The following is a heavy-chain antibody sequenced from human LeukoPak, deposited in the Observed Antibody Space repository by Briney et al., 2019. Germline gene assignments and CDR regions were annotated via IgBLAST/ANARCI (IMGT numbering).Heavy chain of an antibody. V-gene: IGHV4-59*01. CDR1: GGSISSYY. CDR3: ARVKRDFYDYVWGSYRYMLDY. CDR2: IYYSGST. Sequence: PSETLSLTCTVSGGSISSYYWSWIRQPPVKGLEWIGYIYYSGSTNYNPSLKSRVTISVDTSKNQFSLKLSSVTAADTAVYYCARVKRDFYDYVWGSYRYMLDYWGQGTLVTVSS. D-gene: IGHD3-16*02. J-gene: IGHJ4*02.